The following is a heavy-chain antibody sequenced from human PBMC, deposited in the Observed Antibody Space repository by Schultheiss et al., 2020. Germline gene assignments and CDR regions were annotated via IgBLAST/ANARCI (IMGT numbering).Heavy chain of an antibody. CDR3: ARGQWLGLTNPFDY. D-gene: IGHD6-19*01. Sequence: GGSLRLSCAASGFTFSSYAMSWVRQAPGKGLEWVSTISGSGGTTYYADSVKGRLTISRDNSKNTLYLQMSSLRGDDTAVYYCARGQWLGLTNPFDYWGQGTLVTVSS. J-gene: IGHJ4*02. V-gene: IGHV3-23*01. CDR2: ISGSGGTT. CDR1: GFTFSSYA.